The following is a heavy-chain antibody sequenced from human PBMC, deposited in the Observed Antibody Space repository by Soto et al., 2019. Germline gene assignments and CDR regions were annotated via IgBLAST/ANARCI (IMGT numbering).Heavy chain of an antibody. CDR1: GDSVSSTSTA. CDR2: TYYRSNWYT. J-gene: IGHJ4*02. Sequence: SQTLSLTCALSGDSVSSTSTAWSWIRQSPSRGLEWLGRTYYRSNWYTDYAVSVKSRITISPDTSKIQFSLQLNSVTPEDTAVYYCARGSYYSGWVWGQGTLVTVSS. CDR3: ARGSYYSGWV. D-gene: IGHD6-19*01. V-gene: IGHV6-1*01.